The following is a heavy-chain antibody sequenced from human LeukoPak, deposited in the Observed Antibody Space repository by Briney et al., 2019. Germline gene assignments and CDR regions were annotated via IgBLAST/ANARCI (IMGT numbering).Heavy chain of an antibody. V-gene: IGHV3-74*01. Sequence: GGSLRLSCAASGFTFSSYSMNWVRQAPGKGLVWVSRINSDGSSTSYADSVKGRFTISRDNAKNTLYLQMNSLRAEDTAVYYCARDRITMVRGVIILYNWFDPWGQGTLVTVSS. CDR2: INSDGSST. CDR3: ARDRITMVRGVIILYNWFDP. J-gene: IGHJ5*02. CDR1: GFTFSSYS. D-gene: IGHD3-10*01.